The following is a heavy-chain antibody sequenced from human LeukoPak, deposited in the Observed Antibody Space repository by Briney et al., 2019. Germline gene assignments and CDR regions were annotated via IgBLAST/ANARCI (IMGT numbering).Heavy chain of an antibody. CDR1: GFTFSSNY. Sequence: GGSLRLSCAASGFTFSSNYMSWVRQAPGKGLEWVSLISGGGDTHYADSVKGRFTISRDNSKNTVYLQMDGLRAEDTAVYYCASEVWFGEPHWGQGTLVTVSS. D-gene: IGHD3-10*01. J-gene: IGHJ4*02. V-gene: IGHV3-66*01. CDR2: ISGGGDT. CDR3: ASEVWFGEPH.